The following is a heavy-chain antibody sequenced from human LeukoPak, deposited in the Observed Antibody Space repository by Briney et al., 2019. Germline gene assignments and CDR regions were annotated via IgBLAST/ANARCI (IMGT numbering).Heavy chain of an antibody. V-gene: IGHV3-9*01. Sequence: GGSLRLSCAASGFTFDDYAMHWVRQAPGKGLEWVSGISWNSGSIGYADSVKGRFTISRDNSRTTLYLQMDSLRAEDTAVYYCATDRPGTPSWFDYWGQGTLVTVSS. CDR1: GFTFDDYA. CDR2: ISWNSGSI. D-gene: IGHD1-1*01. CDR3: ATDRPGTPSWFDY. J-gene: IGHJ4*02.